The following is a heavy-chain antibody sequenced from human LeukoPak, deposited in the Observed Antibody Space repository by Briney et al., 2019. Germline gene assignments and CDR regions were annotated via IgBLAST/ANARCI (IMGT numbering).Heavy chain of an antibody. V-gene: IGHV1-24*01. Sequence: ASVKVSCKVSGYTLTELSMHWVRQAPGKGLEWMGGFDPEDGETIYAQKFQGRVTMTEDTSTDTAYMELSSLRSEGTAVYYCASHPTTNPSKKTKASVGGGQGTLVTVSS. D-gene: IGHD1-1*01. CDR3: ASHPTTNPSKKTKASVG. CDR2: FDPEDGET. CDR1: GYTLTELS. J-gene: IGHJ4*02.